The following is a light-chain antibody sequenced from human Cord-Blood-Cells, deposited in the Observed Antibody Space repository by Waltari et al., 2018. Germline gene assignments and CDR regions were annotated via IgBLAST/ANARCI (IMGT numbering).Light chain of an antibody. V-gene: IGKV1-39*01. CDR3: QQSYSTPPT. CDR2: AAS. CDR1: QSISSY. J-gene: IGKJ2*01. Sequence: DIQMTQSPSSLSASVGDRVTITCRASQSISSYLNWYQQKPGKAPNLLIYAASSLQSGVPSRVSGSGSGTDFTLTISSLQPEAFATYYCQQSYSTPPTFGQGTKLEIK.